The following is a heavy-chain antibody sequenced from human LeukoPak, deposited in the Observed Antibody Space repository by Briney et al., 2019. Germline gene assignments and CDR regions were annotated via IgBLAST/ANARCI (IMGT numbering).Heavy chain of an antibody. D-gene: IGHD3-22*01. CDR1: GFTFSSYW. CDR2: IKQDGSEK. J-gene: IGHJ4*02. Sequence: GGSLRLSCAASGFTFSSYWMSWVRQAPGKGLEWVANIKQDGSEKYYVDSVKGRFTISRDNAKNSLYLQMNSLRAEDTAVYYCARGDYGDSSGYSSFDYWGQGTLVTVSS. V-gene: IGHV3-7*01. CDR3: ARGDYGDSSGYSSFDY.